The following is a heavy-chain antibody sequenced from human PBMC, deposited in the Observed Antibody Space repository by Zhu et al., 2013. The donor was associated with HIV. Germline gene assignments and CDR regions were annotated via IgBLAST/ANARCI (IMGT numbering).Heavy chain of an antibody. CDR1: GGTFSSYT. D-gene: IGHD1-26*01. Sequence: QVQLVQSGAEVKKPGSSVKVSCKASGGTFSSYTISWVRQAPGQGLEWMGRIIPILGIANYAQKFQGRVTITADKSTSTAYMELSSLRSEDTAVYYCARTHRIVARHWYFDLWGRGTLVTVSS. V-gene: IGHV1-69*02. J-gene: IGHJ2*01. CDR2: IIPILGIA. CDR3: ARTHRIVARHWYFDL.